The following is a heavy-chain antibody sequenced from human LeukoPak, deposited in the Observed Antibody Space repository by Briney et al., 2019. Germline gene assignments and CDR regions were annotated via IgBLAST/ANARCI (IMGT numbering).Heavy chain of an antibody. CDR2: FDPEDGET. D-gene: IGHD6-13*01. CDR3: ATNIAAAGYLDY. V-gene: IGHV1-24*01. J-gene: IGHJ4*02. CDR1: GYTLTELS. Sequence: GASVKVSCKVSGYTLTELSMHWVRQAPGKGLEWMGGFDPEDGETIYAQKFQGRVTMTEDTSTDTAYMELGSLRSEDTAVYYCATNIAAAGYLDYWGQGTLVTVSS.